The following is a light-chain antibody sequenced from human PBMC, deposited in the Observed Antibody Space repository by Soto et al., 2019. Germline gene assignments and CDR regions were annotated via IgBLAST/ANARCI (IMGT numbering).Light chain of an antibody. CDR3: MQAQETPPFP. CDR1: QSLLYSNGHNY. V-gene: IGKV2-28*01. Sequence: DIVLTQSPVSLPVTPGEPASISCTSSQSLLYSNGHNYLYWYQQKAGQSPQLLIYLGSKRASGVPDRFSGSGSGTVFTLEISSVEAEDVGFYYCMQAQETPPFPFAHATRLE. CDR2: LGS. J-gene: IGKJ5*01.